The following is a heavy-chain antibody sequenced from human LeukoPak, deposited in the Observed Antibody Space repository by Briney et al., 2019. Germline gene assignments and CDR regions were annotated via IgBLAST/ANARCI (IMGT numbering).Heavy chain of an antibody. J-gene: IGHJ5*02. CDR1: GYTFTSYG. CDR2: ISAHNGNT. D-gene: IGHD3/OR15-3a*01. CDR3: ARLRFGLNWFDP. V-gene: IGHV1-18*01. Sequence: ASVKVSCKASGYTFTSYGISWVRQAPGQGLEWMGWISAHNGNTNYAQKLQGRVTMTTDTSTSTAYMELRSLRSDDTAGYYCARLRFGLNWFDPWGQGTLVTVSS.